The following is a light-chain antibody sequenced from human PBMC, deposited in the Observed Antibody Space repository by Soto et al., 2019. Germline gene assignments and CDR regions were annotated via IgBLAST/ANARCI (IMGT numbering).Light chain of an antibody. J-gene: IGKJ1*01. CDR2: DAS. Sequence: DLQMTQSPSTLSASVGDRVTITCRASQSITTFLAWYQQKPGKAPNLLIYDASTLKSGVPSRFSGSGSGTEFTLTISSLQPDDFATYYCQQYNSYAPRTFGQGTKVEIK. V-gene: IGKV1-5*01. CDR1: QSITTF. CDR3: QQYNSYAPRT.